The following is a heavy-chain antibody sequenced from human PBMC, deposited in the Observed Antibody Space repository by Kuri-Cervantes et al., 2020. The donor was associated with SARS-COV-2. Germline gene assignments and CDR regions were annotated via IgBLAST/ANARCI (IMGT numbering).Heavy chain of an antibody. Sequence: GGSLRLSCAASGFTFSSYAMSWVRQAPGKGLEWVSVIYSGGSSTYYADSVKGRFTISRDNSKNTLYLQMNSLRAEDTAVYYCAKDQDYYDSSGQFDYWGQGTLVTASS. CDR2: IYSGGSST. J-gene: IGHJ4*02. V-gene: IGHV3-23*03. CDR1: GFTFSSYA. CDR3: AKDQDYYDSSGQFDY. D-gene: IGHD3-22*01.